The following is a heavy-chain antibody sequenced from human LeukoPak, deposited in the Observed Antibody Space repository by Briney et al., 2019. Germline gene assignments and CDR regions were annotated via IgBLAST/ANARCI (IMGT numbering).Heavy chain of an antibody. CDR3: ARDLGLGESPDAFDL. CDR2: VWYDGRNK. CDR1: GFTFSSPA. Sequence: PGGSLRLSCAASGFTFSSPAMSWVRQAPGKGPEWVAVVWYDGRNKDYADSVKGRFTISRDNPQNTLYLQMNSLRVEDTAVYYCARDLGLGESPDAFDLWGQGTTVIVSS. J-gene: IGHJ3*01. D-gene: IGHD3-16*01. V-gene: IGHV3-33*08.